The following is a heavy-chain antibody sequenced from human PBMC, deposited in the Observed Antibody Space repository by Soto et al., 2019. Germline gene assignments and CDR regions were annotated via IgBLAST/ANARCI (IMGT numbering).Heavy chain of an antibody. CDR2: IKVDGSDK. D-gene: IGHD1-1*01. Sequence: GGSLRLSCAASGFTFSSYAMSWVRQAPGKGLEWVAKIKVDGSDKYYVDSVKGRFAISRDNAKSSLYLQMNSLRGEDTAVYYCTRDRGWNALDYWGQGNQVTVSS. V-gene: IGHV3-7*05. J-gene: IGHJ4*02. CDR3: TRDRGWNALDY. CDR1: GFTFSSYA.